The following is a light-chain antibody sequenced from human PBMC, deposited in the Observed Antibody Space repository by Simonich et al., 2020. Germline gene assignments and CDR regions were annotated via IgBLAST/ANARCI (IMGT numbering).Light chain of an antibody. CDR2: RKN. Sequence: QSVLTQPPSASGTPGQRVTISCSGSSSNIGSNYVYWYQQLPGTAPKLLIYRKNQRPAGVPDRFSGAKSGTSASLAISGRRSGDEADYYCAAWDDSLSGPVFGGGTKLTVL. V-gene: IGLV1-47*01. CDR1: SSNIGSNY. J-gene: IGLJ3*02. CDR3: AAWDDSLSGPV.